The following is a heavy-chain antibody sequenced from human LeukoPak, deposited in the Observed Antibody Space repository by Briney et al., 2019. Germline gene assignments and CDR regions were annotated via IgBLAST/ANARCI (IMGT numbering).Heavy chain of an antibody. Sequence: PSETLSLTCTVSGYSISSGYYWGWIRQPPGKGLEWIGSIYHTGSTYYNPSLKSRITISVDTSKNQFSLKLSSVTAADTAVYYCAGERSSGYYDSSGVDYWGQGTLVTVSS. D-gene: IGHD3-22*01. J-gene: IGHJ4*02. CDR3: AGERSSGYYDSSGVDY. CDR2: IYHTGST. CDR1: GYSISSGYY. V-gene: IGHV4-38-2*02.